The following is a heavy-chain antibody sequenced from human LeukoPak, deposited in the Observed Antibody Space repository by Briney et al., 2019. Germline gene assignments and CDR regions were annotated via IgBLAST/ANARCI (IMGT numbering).Heavy chain of an antibody. CDR1: GFTFSSYS. D-gene: IGHD4-11*01. V-gene: IGHV3-21*01. CDR2: ISTSSLFI. Sequence: PGGSLRLSCAASGFTFSSYSMHWVRQAPGKGLEWVSSISTSSLFIYYADSVKGRFTISRDNAENSLYLQTNSLRAEDTAVYYCARDGDYTNTYFDYWGQGTLVTVSS. CDR3: ARDGDYTNTYFDY. J-gene: IGHJ4*02.